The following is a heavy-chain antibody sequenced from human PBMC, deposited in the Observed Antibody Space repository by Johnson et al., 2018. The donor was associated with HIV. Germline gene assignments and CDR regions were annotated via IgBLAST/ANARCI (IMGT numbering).Heavy chain of an antibody. CDR1: GFTFDDFG. CDR2: INWNGGRT. CDR3: ARAYMSSGSYYDAFDI. Sequence: VQLVESGGGVVRPGGSLRLSCAASGFTFDDFGMGWVRQAPGKGLEWVSGINWNGGRTGYADSVKGRFTISKDNAKNSLYLQMNSLRGEDTALYYCARAYMSSGSYYDAFDIWGQGTMVIVSS. J-gene: IGHJ3*02. D-gene: IGHD1-26*01. V-gene: IGHV3-20*04.